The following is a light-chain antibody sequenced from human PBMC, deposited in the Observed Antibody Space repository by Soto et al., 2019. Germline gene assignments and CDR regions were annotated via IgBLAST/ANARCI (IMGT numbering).Light chain of an antibody. CDR3: SSYAESNNLEVV. J-gene: IGLJ2*01. V-gene: IGLV2-8*01. CDR1: SSDVGSCNY. CDR2: EVI. Sequence: QSALTQPPSASGSPGQSVTISCTGTSSDVGSCNYVSWYQQHPGKAPKLIIYEVIKRPSGVPDRFSGSKSGNTASLTVSGLQAEDEADYYCSSYAESNNLEVVFGGGTKLTVL.